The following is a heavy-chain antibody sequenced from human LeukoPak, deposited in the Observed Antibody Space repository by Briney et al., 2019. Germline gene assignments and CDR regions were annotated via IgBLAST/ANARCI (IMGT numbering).Heavy chain of an antibody. CDR2: IDSSGSYT. Sequence: GGSLRLSCAASGFAFGNYAMGWVRQAPGKGLEWVSSIDSSGSYTPSADSVKGRFTISRDNSENTVYLQMNSLRAEDTAVYFCAKISTVTDNFDHWGQGTLVTVSS. CDR3: AKISTVTDNFDH. V-gene: IGHV3-23*01. CDR1: GFAFGNYA. J-gene: IGHJ4*02. D-gene: IGHD4-17*01.